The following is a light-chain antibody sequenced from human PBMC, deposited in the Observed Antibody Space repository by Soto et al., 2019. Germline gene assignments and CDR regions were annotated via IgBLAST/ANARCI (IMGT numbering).Light chain of an antibody. CDR1: QSVSSRN. CDR3: LRYGDSPPAYT. J-gene: IGKJ2*01. V-gene: IGKV3-20*01. Sequence: EIVLTQSPGTVSLSPGDRATLSCRASQSVSSRNLAWYRQKPGQAPSLLIFGASNRATGIPDRFSGSGSGTDFTLTISRLEPEDCAVYYCLRYGDSPPAYTFGQGTKLEIK. CDR2: GAS.